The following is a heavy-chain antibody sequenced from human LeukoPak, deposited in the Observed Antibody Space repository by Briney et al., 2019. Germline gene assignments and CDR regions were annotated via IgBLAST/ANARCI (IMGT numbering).Heavy chain of an antibody. D-gene: IGHD1-1*01. Sequence: ASVKVSCKASGGTFSSYAISWVRQAPGQGLEWMGGIIPIFGTANYAQKFQGRVTITTDESTSTAYMELSSLRSEDTAVYYCARDQSLNWNDLPNAFDIWGQGTMVTVSS. CDR3: ARDQSLNWNDLPNAFDI. CDR2: IIPIFGTA. V-gene: IGHV1-69*05. J-gene: IGHJ3*02. CDR1: GGTFSSYA.